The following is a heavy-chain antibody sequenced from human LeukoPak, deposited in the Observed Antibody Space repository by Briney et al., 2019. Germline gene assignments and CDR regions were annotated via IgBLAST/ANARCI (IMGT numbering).Heavy chain of an antibody. CDR3: ARDLSYDILTGYLPGDY. D-gene: IGHD3-9*01. J-gene: IGHJ4*02. CDR2: IYYSGST. Sequence: SSETLSLTCTVSGGSISSSSYYWGWIRQPPGKGLEWIGSIYYSGSTYYNPSLKSQVTISVDTSKNQFSLKLSSVTAADTAVYYCARDLSYDILTGYLPGDYWGQGTLVTVSS. CDR1: GGSISSSSYY. V-gene: IGHV4-39*02.